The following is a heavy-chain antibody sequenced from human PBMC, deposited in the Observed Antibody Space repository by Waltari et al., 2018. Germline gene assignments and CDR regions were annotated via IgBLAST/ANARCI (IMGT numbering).Heavy chain of an antibody. J-gene: IGHJ4*02. V-gene: IGHV1-2*02. CDR1: GYTFTDYY. D-gene: IGHD1-26*01. CDR2: INHNSGDP. CDR3: ARGPLVGAIPDDY. Sequence: QVQLIQSGAEVKKPGASVRVSCKASGYTFTDYYMPWVRQAPGQGLEWMGWINHNSGDPNYAQKFQDRVTMTRDTSISTAYMELSRLRSDDTAVYYCARGPLVGAIPDDYWGQGTLVTVSS.